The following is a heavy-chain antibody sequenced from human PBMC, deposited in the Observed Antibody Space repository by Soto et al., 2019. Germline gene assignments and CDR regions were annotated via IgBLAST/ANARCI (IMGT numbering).Heavy chain of an antibody. CDR3: ARTDCSSTSCYNYYYYGMDV. V-gene: IGHV1-3*01. J-gene: IGHJ6*02. D-gene: IGHD2-2*01. Sequence: ASVKVSCKTSGYSFTKYGLHWVRQAPGQRLEWMGWINPGNGDTKYSQKFQGRVTITRDTSTTTAYMELSSLRSEDSAVFYCARTDCSSTSCYNYYYYGMDVWGQGTTVTVSS. CDR2: INPGNGDT. CDR1: GYSFTKYG.